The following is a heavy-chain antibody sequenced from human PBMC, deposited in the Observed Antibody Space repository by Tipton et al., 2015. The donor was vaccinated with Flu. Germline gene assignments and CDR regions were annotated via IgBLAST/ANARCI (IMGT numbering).Heavy chain of an antibody. J-gene: IGHJ4*02. V-gene: IGHV4-34*01. CDR2: INHSGST. Sequence: TLSLTCAVYGGSFGGYYWSWIRQPPGKGLEWIGEINHSGSTNYNPSLKSRVPISVDTSKNQFSLKLSPVTAADTAVYYCARRLRRWLQLPYYFDYWGQGTLVNVSS. CDR1: GGSFGGYY. CDR3: ARRLRRWLQLPYYFDY. D-gene: IGHD5-24*01.